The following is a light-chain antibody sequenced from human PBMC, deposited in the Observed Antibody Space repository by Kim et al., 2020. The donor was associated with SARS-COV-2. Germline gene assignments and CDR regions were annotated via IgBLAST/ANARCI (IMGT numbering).Light chain of an antibody. V-gene: IGKV3-20*01. J-gene: IGKJ2*01. Sequence: EIVLTQSPGTLSLSPGERATLSCRASQSVSSSHLAWYQQKPGQAPRLLIYDASSRATGIPDRFSGSGSGTDFTLIISRLEPGDFAVYYYQQYSSSSYTFGQRTKLEI. CDR1: QSVSSSH. CDR3: QQYSSSSYT. CDR2: DAS.